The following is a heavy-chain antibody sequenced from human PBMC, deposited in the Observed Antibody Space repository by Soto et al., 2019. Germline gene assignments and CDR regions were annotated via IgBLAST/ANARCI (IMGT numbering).Heavy chain of an antibody. J-gene: IGHJ6*02. D-gene: IGHD3-16*02. V-gene: IGHV1-69*06. CDR2: IIPIFGTP. CDR1: GGTFISYA. CDR3: ATSWITFGGVIANYGMDV. Sequence: QVQLVQSGAEVKKPGSSVKVSCTASGGTFISYAFSWVRQAPGQGLEWMGGIIPIFGTPNYAQKFQGRVTITADKSTSTAYMDLSSLRSEDAAVYYCATSWITFGGVIANYGMDVWGQGTTVTVSS.